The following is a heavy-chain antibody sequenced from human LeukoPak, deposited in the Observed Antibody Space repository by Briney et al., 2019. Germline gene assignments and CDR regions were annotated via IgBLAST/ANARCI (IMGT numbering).Heavy chain of an antibody. Sequence: GGSLRLSCAASGFTFSSSAMSWIRQAPGKGLEWVSYISSSSSYTNYADSVKGRFTISRDNAKNSLYLQMNSLRAEDTAVYYCARVARYYDSSGYYFGAFDIWGQGTMVTVSS. CDR1: GFTFSSSA. J-gene: IGHJ3*02. V-gene: IGHV3-11*05. CDR2: ISSSSSYT. D-gene: IGHD3-22*01. CDR3: ARVARYYDSSGYYFGAFDI.